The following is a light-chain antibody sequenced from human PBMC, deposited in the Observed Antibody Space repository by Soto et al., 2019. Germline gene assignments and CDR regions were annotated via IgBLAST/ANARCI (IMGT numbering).Light chain of an antibody. Sequence: DIQMTQSPSSLSASVGDRVTITCRASQTISSYLNWYQQKPGKAPDLLIYAASSLQSGVPSRFSGSGSGTDFTLTISSLQPEDIAIYYCQQTYSTPRTFGQGTKVEIK. CDR2: AAS. CDR3: QQTYSTPRT. J-gene: IGKJ1*01. CDR1: QTISSY. V-gene: IGKV1-39*01.